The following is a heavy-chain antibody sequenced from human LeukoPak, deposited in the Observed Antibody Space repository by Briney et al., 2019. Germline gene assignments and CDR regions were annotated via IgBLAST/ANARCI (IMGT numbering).Heavy chain of an antibody. CDR3: ARDDWSYSFDY. V-gene: IGHV1-8*01. CDR1: GYTSTSYD. CDR2: MNPNSGNT. Sequence: GASVKVSCKASGYTSTSYDINWVRQATGQGLEWMGWMNPNSGNTGYAQKFQGRVTMTRNTSISTAYIELSSLRSEDTALYCCARDDWSYSFDYWGQGTLVTVSS. D-gene: IGHD1-26*01. J-gene: IGHJ4*02.